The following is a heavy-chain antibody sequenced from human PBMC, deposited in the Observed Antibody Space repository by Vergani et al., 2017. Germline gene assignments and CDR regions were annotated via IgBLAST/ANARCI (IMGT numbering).Heavy chain of an antibody. D-gene: IGHD3-10*01. CDR1: GFTFTSYG. CDR2: ISGSGGST. Sequence: EVQLLESGGGLVQPGESLRLSCTVSGFTFTSYGISWVRQAPGKGLEWVSGISGSGGSTFYADSVKGRFTISRDNSKNTLYLQMNSLRAEDTAVYYCANPDSVVSSNYGSGSYFGSWGQGALVTVSS. V-gene: IGHV3-23*01. J-gene: IGHJ4*02. CDR3: ANPDSVVSSNYGSGSYFGS.